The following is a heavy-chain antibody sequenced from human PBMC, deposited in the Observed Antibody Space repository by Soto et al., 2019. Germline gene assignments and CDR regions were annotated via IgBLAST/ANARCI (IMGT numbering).Heavy chain of an antibody. V-gene: IGHV1-69*13. CDR1: GGTFSSYA. D-gene: IGHD5-18*01. CDR3: ARDGYNGTWFDP. J-gene: IGHJ5*02. CDR2: IIPIFGTA. Sequence: SVKVSCKASGGTFSSYAISWVRQAPGQGLEWMGGIIPIFGTANYAQKFQGRVTITADESTRTAYMELSSLRSEDTAVYYCARDGYNGTWFDPWGQGTLVTVSS.